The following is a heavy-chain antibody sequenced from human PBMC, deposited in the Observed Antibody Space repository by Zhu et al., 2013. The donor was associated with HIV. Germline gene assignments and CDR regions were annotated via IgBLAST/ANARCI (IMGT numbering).Heavy chain of an antibody. CDR2: INPDSGGT. J-gene: IGHJ4*02. CDR3: ARRYGSGSYPDY. D-gene: IGHD3-10*01. Sequence: QVQLVQSGAEVKKPGASVKVSCKASGYTFTDYYMHWVRHAPGQGLEWMGWINPDSGGTDYAQKFQGRVTMTRDTSISTAYMELSRLRFDDTAVYYCARRYGSGSYPDYWGQGTLVTVSS. CDR1: GYTFTDYY. V-gene: IGHV1-2*02.